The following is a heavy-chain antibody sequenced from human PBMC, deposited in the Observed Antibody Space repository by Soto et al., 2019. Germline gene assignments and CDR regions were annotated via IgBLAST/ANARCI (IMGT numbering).Heavy chain of an antibody. CDR1: GGSFSGYY. CDR3: ASYNGWFYRTYFDY. J-gene: IGHJ4*02. D-gene: IGHD6-19*01. CDR2: VDHSGST. V-gene: IGHV4-34*01. Sequence: QVQLQQWGAGLLKPSETLSLTCAVYGGSFSGYYWSWIRQPPGKGLEWIGEVDHSGSTSYNPSLKSRVTISLDTSKNQFSLTLTSVTAADTAVYYCASYNGWFYRTYFDYWGQGTLVTVSS.